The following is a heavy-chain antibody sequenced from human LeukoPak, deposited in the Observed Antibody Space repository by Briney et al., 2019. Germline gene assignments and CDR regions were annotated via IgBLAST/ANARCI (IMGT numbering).Heavy chain of an antibody. Sequence: PGRSLRLSCAASGFTFSSYAMHWVRQAPGKGLEWVAVISYDGSNKYYADSVKGRFTISRDNSKNTLYLQMNSLRAEDTAVYYCAKDLIRLDPYWGQGTLVTVSS. CDR2: ISYDGSNK. CDR3: AKDLIRLDPY. CDR1: GFTFSSYA. J-gene: IGHJ4*02. V-gene: IGHV3-30-3*01.